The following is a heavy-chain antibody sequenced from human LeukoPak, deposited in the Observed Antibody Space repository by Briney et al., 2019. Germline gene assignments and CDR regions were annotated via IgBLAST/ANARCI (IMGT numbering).Heavy chain of an antibody. V-gene: IGHV1-69*05. D-gene: IGHD5-18*01. CDR1: GGTFGSYA. CDR3: ARGAQLWLRGSFDY. CDR2: IIPIFGTA. Sequence: SVKVSCKASGGTFGSYAISWVRQAPGQGLEWMGGIIPIFGTANYAQKFQGRVTITTDESTSTAYMELSSLRSEDTAVYYCARGAQLWLRGSFDYWGQGTLVTVSS. J-gene: IGHJ4*02.